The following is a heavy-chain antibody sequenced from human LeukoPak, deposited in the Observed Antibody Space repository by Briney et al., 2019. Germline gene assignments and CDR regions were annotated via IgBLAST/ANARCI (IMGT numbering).Heavy chain of an antibody. D-gene: IGHD3-10*02. CDR1: GFSLTTSGMC. CDR3: ARTRRTSYSVTSGLDY. Sequence: SGPTLVNPTQTLTLTCTFSGFSLTTSGMCVSWIRQSPGEALEWLARIDWDDDKYYTTSLKTRLSISKDTSKNQVVLTMTNMDPVDTATYYCARTRRTSYSVTSGLDYWGQGLLVTVTS. CDR2: IDWDDDK. V-gene: IGHV2-70*11. J-gene: IGHJ4*02.